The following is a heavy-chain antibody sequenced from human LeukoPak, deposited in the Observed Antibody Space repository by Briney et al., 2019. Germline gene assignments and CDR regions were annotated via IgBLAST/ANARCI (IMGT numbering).Heavy chain of an antibody. CDR3: AKSIVATIEDIDY. CDR2: ISCSGCST. D-gene: IGHD5-12*01. J-gene: IGHJ4*02. CDR1: GFTFSSYA. V-gene: IGHV3-23*01. Sequence: GGSLRLSCAASGFTFSSYAMSWVRQAPGKGLEWFASISCSGCSTYYADSVNGLFTISRDNSKSTLYLQMNSLRAEDTAVYYCAKSIVATIEDIDYWGQGTLVTVSS.